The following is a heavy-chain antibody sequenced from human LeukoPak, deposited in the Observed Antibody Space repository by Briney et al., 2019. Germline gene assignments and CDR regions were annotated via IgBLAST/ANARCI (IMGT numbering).Heavy chain of an antibody. CDR3: ARVGVAAKSSRYFDY. V-gene: IGHV4-31*03. CDR1: GGSISSGDYY. Sequence: SETLSLTCTVSGGSISSGDYYWSWIRHHPGKGLEWIGYIHYSGSTYYNPSLKSRVTISVDTSKKQFSLKLSSVTAAHTAVYYCARVGVAAKSSRYFDYWGQGTLVTVSS. J-gene: IGHJ4*02. D-gene: IGHD2-15*01. CDR2: IHYSGST.